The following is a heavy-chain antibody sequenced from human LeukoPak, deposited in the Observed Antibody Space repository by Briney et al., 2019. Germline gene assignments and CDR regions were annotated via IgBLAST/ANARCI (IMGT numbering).Heavy chain of an antibody. CDR3: ARRSSSLTYYYGMDV. Sequence: SETLSLTCTVSGGSISSGGYYWSWIRQHPGKGLEWIGYIYYSGSTYYNPSLKSRVTISVDTSKNQFSLKLSSVTAADTAVYYCARRSSSLTYYYGMDVWGQGTTVTVSS. J-gene: IGHJ6*02. CDR1: GGSISSGGYY. D-gene: IGHD2-2*01. V-gene: IGHV4-31*03. CDR2: IYYSGST.